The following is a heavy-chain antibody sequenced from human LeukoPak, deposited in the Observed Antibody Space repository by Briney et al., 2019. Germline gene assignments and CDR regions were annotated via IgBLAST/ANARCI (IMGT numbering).Heavy chain of an antibody. J-gene: IGHJ6*03. Sequence: GGSLRLSCAASGFTFSLYAMTWVRQTPEKGLEGVSAIYGDGANTYYADSVRGRFTIYRDNSKHTLSLQMTSLRADDTSVYYCATRFGLDYYYYYMDVWGKGTTVTVSS. CDR1: GFTFSLYA. V-gene: IGHV3-23*01. D-gene: IGHD3-10*01. CDR3: ATRFGLDYYYYYMDV. CDR2: IYGDGANT.